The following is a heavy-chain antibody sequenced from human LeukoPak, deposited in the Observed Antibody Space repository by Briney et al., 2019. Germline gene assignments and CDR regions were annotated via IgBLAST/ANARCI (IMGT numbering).Heavy chain of an antibody. CDR3: ARALYCSGGSCNIDY. Sequence: SETLSLTCSVSGGSITGHYWSWIRQPPGKGLEWIGYIYYSGSTNYNPSLKSRVTISVDTSKNQFSLKLSSVTAADTAVYYCARALYCSGGSCNIDYWGQGTLVTVSS. J-gene: IGHJ4*02. CDR2: IYYSGST. CDR1: GGSITGHY. V-gene: IGHV4-59*11. D-gene: IGHD2-15*01.